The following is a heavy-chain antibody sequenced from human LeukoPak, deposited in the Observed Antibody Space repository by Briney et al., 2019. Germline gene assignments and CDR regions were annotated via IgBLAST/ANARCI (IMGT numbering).Heavy chain of an antibody. CDR3: ARAEEDNYYYYYMDV. CDR2: ISSNGGST. Sequence: GGSLRLSCAASGFTFSSYAMHWVRQAPGKGLEYVSAISSNGGSTYYANSVKGRSTISRDNSKNTLYLQMGSLRAEDMAVYYFARAEEDNYYYYYMDVWGKGTTVTVSS. V-gene: IGHV3-64*01. J-gene: IGHJ6*03. D-gene: IGHD2-15*01. CDR1: GFTFSSYA.